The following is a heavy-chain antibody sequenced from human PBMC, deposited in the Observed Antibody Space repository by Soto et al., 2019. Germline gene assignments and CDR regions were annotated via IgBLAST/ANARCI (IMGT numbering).Heavy chain of an antibody. D-gene: IGHD2-2*01. V-gene: IGHV4-34*01. Sequence: SETLSLTCAVYGASLSDNYCNWLRQPPGKGLEWIGEINHSGNTNYNPSLRSRVTISIDTSKNQFSLRLTSVTAADTAVYYCARDEGHCSITNCCPFAYWGQGILVTVSS. CDR2: INHSGNT. CDR1: GASLSDNY. J-gene: IGHJ4*02. CDR3: ARDEGHCSITNCCPFAY.